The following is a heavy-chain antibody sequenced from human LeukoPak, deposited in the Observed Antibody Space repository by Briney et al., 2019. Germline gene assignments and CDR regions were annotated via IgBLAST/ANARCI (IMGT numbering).Heavy chain of an antibody. CDR3: ARSGRGGAFDI. V-gene: IGHV3-74*01. Sequence: RSGGSLRLSCAASGFTFSSHWMHWVRQGPGKGLVWVSRIYSDGSRTTYADSVKGRFTISGDNAKNTLYLQMNSLRAEDTAVYYCARSGRGGAFDIWGHGTMVTVSS. CDR1: GFTFSSHW. CDR2: IYSDGSRT. J-gene: IGHJ3*02. D-gene: IGHD1-26*01.